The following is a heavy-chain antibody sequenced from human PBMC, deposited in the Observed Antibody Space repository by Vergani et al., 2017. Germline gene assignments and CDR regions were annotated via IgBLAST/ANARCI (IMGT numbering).Heavy chain of an antibody. J-gene: IGHJ4*02. D-gene: IGHD1-26*01. Sequence: QVQLQQWGAGLLKPSETLSLTCAVYGGSFSGYYWSWIRQPPGKGLEWIGEINHRGSTNYNPSLKSRVTISVDTSKNQFSLKLSSVTAADTAVYYCARGAAPPSGSYGGYYFDYWGQGTLVTVSS. CDR2: INHRGST. CDR3: ARGAAPPSGSYGGYYFDY. CDR1: GGSFSGYY. V-gene: IGHV4-34*01.